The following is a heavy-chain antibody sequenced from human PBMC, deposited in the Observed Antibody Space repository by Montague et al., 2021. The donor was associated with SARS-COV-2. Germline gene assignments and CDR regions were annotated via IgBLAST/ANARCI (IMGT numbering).Heavy chain of an antibody. CDR1: GFSLNTNGMG. D-gene: IGHD3-16*02. CDR2: IYWDDDK. CDR3: ARYTSRMYGSFDY. V-gene: IGHV2-5*02. J-gene: IGHJ4*02. Sequence: VKPTQTLTLTCTVSGFSLNTNGMGAGWIRQPPGEAPAWLALIYWDDDKRYSPSLKTRLTITKDTSRNQVVLTMTNVDPGDTGTYFCARYTSRMYGSFDYWGQGALVSVSS.